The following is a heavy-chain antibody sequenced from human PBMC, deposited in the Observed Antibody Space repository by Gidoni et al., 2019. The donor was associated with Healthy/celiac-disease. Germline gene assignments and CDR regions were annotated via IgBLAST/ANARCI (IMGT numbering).Heavy chain of an antibody. CDR3: APQGGGGNFDP. V-gene: IGHV1-69*02. J-gene: IGHJ5*02. CDR1: GGTFSSYT. CDR2: IIPIRGIA. D-gene: IGHD2-15*01. Sequence: HVQLVQSGAEVTKPGSSVKVSCKASGGTFSSYTISWVRQAPGQGLEWMGRIIPIRGIANYAQKFQGRVTITADKSTSTAYMELSSLRSEDTAVYYCAPQGGGGNFDPWGQGTLVTVSS.